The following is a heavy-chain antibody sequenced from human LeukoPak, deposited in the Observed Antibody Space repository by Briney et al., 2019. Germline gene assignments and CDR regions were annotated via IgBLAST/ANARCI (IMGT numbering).Heavy chain of an antibody. CDR1: GFTFSSYE. J-gene: IGHJ4*02. CDR3: AREGDSGYDSYFDY. D-gene: IGHD5-12*01. V-gene: IGHV3-48*03. Sequence: GGSLRLSCAASGFTFSSYEMNWVRQAPGKGLEWVSYISSSVSTIYYADSVKGRFTISRDNAKNSLYLQMNSLRAEDTAVYYCAREGDSGYDSYFDYWGQGTLVTVSS. CDR2: ISSSVSTI.